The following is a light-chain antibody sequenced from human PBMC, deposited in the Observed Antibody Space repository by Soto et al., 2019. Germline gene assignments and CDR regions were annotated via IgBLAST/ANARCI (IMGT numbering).Light chain of an antibody. CDR3: SSYTSTGTLVV. CDR1: SSDVGGYNF. CDR2: DVS. J-gene: IGLJ2*01. V-gene: IGLV2-14*01. Sequence: QSALTQPASVSGSPGQSITISCTGTSSDVGGYNFVSWYQQHPGKAPKLMIYDVSNRPSGVSNRFSGSKSGNTASLIISGLQAEDEADYYCSSYTSTGTLVVFGGGTKVTVL.